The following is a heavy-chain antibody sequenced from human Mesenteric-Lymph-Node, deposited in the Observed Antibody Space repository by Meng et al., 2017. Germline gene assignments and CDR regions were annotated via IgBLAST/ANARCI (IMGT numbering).Heavy chain of an antibody. D-gene: IGHD1-26*01. Sequence: VQLVQSGAVVKKPGASVKVSCKASGYTFTSYDMHWVRQAPGQGPEWMGWINAHNGDTQYAPKFQGRLTMTPDTSTSTAYMELRSLRSDDTAVYYCARVEVGITSGDYWGQGTLVTVSS. J-gene: IGHJ4*02. CDR3: ARVEVGITSGDY. CDR2: INAHNGDT. CDR1: GYTFTSYD. V-gene: IGHV1-18*04.